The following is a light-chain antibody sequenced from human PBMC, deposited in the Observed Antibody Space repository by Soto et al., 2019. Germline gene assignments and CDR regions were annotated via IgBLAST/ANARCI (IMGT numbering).Light chain of an antibody. CDR2: KVS. CDR3: MQSTQLPPT. CDR1: QSLLHITGETF. Sequence: DVVMTQTPLSLSVAPGQPASISCKSSQSLLHITGETFLFWYLQKPGQSPQLLIYKVSTRVSEVQDRFSGSWSGTDVTLEISRVETDDVGIYYGMQSTQLPPTFGQGTRLGIE. V-gene: IGKV2D-29*02. J-gene: IGKJ5*01.